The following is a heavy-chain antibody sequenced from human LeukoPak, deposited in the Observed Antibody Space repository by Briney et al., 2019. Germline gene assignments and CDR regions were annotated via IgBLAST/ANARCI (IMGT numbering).Heavy chain of an antibody. CDR3: ARDGPLRLAAFDY. CDR1: GGSISTYQ. Sequence: PSDTLSLLCTVSGGSISTYQWSWIPQPPGQALVWIGNIYKSGSTNYYPSPKSRVTISIDTSEKQFSLRLSSVTAADTAAYYCARDGPLRLAAFDYWGQGTLVTVSS. V-gene: IGHV4-59*13. D-gene: IGHD6-19*01. CDR2: IYKSGST. J-gene: IGHJ4*02.